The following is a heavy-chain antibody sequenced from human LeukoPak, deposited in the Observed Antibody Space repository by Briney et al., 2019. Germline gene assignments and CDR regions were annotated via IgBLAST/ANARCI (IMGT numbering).Heavy chain of an antibody. CDR3: ARESPGTTVFDY. Sequence: PGGSLRLSCTASGLTFSNYEMNWVRQAPGKGLEWISYISNTDGTKYYADSVKGRFTISRDNAESSLYLQMNSLRVEDTAFYYCARESPGTTVFDYWGQGTLVTVSS. D-gene: IGHD1-1*01. CDR1: GLTFSNYE. CDR2: ISNTDGTK. J-gene: IGHJ4*02. V-gene: IGHV3-48*03.